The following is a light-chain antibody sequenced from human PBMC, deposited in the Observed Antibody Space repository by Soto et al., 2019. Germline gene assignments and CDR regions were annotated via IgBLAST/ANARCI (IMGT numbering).Light chain of an antibody. J-gene: IGKJ1*01. Sequence: DIQMTQSPSTLSASVGDRVIITCRASQSISSGLAWYQQKPGKAPKLLIYKASTLESGVPSRFSGSGSGTEFTLTISSLQPDDFATYYCQQHNSYSTFGQGTKVEIK. V-gene: IGKV1-5*03. CDR3: QQHNSYST. CDR2: KAS. CDR1: QSISSG.